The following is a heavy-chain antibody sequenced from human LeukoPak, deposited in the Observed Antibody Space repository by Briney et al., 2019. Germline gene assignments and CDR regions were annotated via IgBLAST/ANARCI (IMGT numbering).Heavy chain of an antibody. J-gene: IGHJ4*02. CDR3: AKYRLVWLPAPVFEY. CDR1: GFTFSTYR. CDR2: IKEDGSEK. D-gene: IGHD5-24*01. Sequence: GGSLRLSCAASGFTFSTYRMSWVRQAPGKGLEWVANIKEDGSEKYYVDSVKGRFTISRDNAKNSLYLQVSSLRAEDTAVYYCAKYRLVWLPAPVFEYWGQGTLVTVSS. V-gene: IGHV3-7*01.